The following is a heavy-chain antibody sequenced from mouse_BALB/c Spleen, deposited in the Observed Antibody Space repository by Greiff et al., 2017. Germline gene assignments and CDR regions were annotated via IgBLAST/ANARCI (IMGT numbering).Heavy chain of an antibody. V-gene: IGHV1S81*02. CDR2: INPSNGRT. Sequence: QVQLKQPGAELVKPGASVKLSCKASGYTFTSYWMHWVKQRPGQGLEWIGEINPSNGRTNYNEKFKSKATLTVDKSSSTAYMQLSSLTSEDSAVYYCARGVRREDYFDYWGQGTTLTVSS. D-gene: IGHD2-14*01. J-gene: IGHJ2*01. CDR3: ARGVRREDYFDY. CDR1: GYTFTSYW.